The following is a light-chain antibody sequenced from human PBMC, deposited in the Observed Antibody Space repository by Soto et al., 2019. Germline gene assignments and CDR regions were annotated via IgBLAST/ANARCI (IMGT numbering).Light chain of an antibody. CDR3: QQTNSFPIT. Sequence: DVQVTQSPSFVSASVGDRVTITCRASQGIGTWLAWYQQKPGKAPSLLIYGATDLQSGVPSRFSGSGLGTHFSLTIFSLQPEDFATYYRQQTNSFPITFGQGTRLEI. J-gene: IGKJ5*01. CDR2: GAT. CDR1: QGIGTW. V-gene: IGKV1D-12*01.